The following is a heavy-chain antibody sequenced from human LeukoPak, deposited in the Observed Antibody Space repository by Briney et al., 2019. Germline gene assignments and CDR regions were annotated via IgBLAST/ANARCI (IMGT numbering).Heavy chain of an antibody. V-gene: IGHV4-59*08. Sequence: PSVTLSLTCTVSDGSISSYYWSWVRQPPGKGLEWIGYFYYSGNTNYNPSLKSRLTMSADRSRNQFSLNLNSVTAADTAVYYCARINWNYFDYWGQGILVTVSS. J-gene: IGHJ4*02. CDR3: ARINWNYFDY. CDR2: FYYSGNT. D-gene: IGHD1-1*01. CDR1: DGSISSYY.